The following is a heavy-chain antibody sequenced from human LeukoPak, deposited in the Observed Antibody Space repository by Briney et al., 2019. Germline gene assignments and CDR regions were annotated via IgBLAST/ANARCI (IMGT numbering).Heavy chain of an antibody. Sequence: ASVKVSCKASGYTFTSCGISWVRQAPGQGLEWMGWISAYNGNTNYAQKLQGRVTMTTDTSTSTAYMELRSLRSDDTAVYYCARGSGGKGDGYYYMDVWGKGTTVTVSS. CDR3: ARGSGGKGDGYYYMDV. CDR2: ISAYNGNT. V-gene: IGHV1-18*01. D-gene: IGHD2-15*01. CDR1: GYTFTSCG. J-gene: IGHJ6*03.